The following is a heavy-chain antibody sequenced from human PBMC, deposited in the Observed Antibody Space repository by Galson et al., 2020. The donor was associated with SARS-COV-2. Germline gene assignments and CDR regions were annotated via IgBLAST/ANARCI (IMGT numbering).Heavy chain of an antibody. V-gene: IGHV3-23*01. CDR1: GFTFSRYG. D-gene: IGHD3-10*02. CDR2: TSATT. Sequence: GASLRLSCVASGFTFSRYGMSCVSQAPAQGLECVATTSATTYYADSVRRRFIISRDDSKNTLYLQMNGLSADDTSVYYCAKEFVRGIGYMDVWGPGTTVTVSS. CDR3: AKEFVRGIGYMDV. J-gene: IGHJ6*03.